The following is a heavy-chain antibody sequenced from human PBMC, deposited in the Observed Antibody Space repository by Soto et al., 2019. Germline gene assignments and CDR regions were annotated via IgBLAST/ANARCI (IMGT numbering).Heavy chain of an antibody. Sequence: QVQLVQSGAEVKKPGSSVKVSCKASGGTLNAFIFTWVRQAPGQGLEWMGGVVPMFDTKEYAQKFKGRVTMTADESTNTAYMELGSLTSDDTAVYFCATGSWGKYNLDWGQGTLVTVSS. J-gene: IGHJ4*02. D-gene: IGHD1-1*01. V-gene: IGHV1-69*12. CDR1: GGTLNAFI. CDR2: VVPMFDTK. CDR3: ATGSWGKYNLD.